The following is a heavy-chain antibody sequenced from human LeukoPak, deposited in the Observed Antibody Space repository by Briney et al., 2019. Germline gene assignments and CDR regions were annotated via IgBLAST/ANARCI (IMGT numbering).Heavy chain of an antibody. CDR2: INPNSGGT. CDR1: GYTFTGYY. D-gene: IGHD3-3*01. Sequence: ASVKVSCKASGYTFTGYYMHWVRQAPGQGLEWMGWINPNSGGTNYAQKFQGRVTMTRDTSISTAYMELSSLRSEDTAVYYCAKTSTIFGVVLSYGMDVWGQGTTVTVSS. V-gene: IGHV1-2*02. CDR3: AKTSTIFGVVLSYGMDV. J-gene: IGHJ6*02.